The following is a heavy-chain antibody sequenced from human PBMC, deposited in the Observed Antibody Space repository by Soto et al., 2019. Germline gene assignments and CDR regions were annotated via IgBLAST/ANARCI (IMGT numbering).Heavy chain of an antibody. V-gene: IGHV1-69*01. CDR1: GGTFSSYA. CDR2: IIPISGTA. J-gene: IGHJ6*02. D-gene: IGHD2-2*01. Sequence: QVQLVQSGAEVKKPGSSGKVSCKASGGTFSSYAISWVRQAPGQGLEWMGGIIPISGTANYAQKFQGRVTITADESTSTAYMELSSLRSEDTAVYYCARSQGSSTSLEIYYYYYYGMDVWGQGTTVTVSS. CDR3: ARSQGSSTSLEIYYYYYYGMDV.